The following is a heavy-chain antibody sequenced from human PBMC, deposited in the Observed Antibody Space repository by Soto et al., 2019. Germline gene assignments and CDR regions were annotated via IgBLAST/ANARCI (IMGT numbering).Heavy chain of an antibody. CDR2: IYYSGST. D-gene: IGHD4-17*01. V-gene: IGHV4-31*03. CDR1: GGSISSGGYY. CDR3: ARDLSLRSDAFDI. J-gene: IGHJ3*02. Sequence: QVQLQESGPGLVKPSQTLSLTCTVSGGSISSGGYYWSWIRQHPGKGLEWIGYIYYSGSTYYNPSLTSRVTISVDTSKNQFSLKLSSVTAADTAVYYCARDLSLRSDAFDIWGQGTMVTVSS.